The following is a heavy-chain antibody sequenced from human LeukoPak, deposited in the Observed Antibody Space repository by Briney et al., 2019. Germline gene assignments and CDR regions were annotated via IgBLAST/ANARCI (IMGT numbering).Heavy chain of an antibody. CDR3: GRLAHNAWYAIDF. D-gene: IGHD2-2*01. Sequence: GGSLRLSCVASDFAFDFYWMTWVRQAPGKGLEWLANILPDGSQKYYVDSVKGRFTISRDNPKNSLYLQINNLRAEDTAVYYCGRLAHNAWYAIDFWGQGTLVTVSS. CDR1: DFAFDFYW. CDR2: ILPDGSQK. V-gene: IGHV3-7*01. J-gene: IGHJ4*02.